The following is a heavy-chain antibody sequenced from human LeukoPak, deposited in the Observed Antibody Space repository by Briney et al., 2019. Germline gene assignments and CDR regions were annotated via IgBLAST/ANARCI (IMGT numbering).Heavy chain of an antibody. V-gene: IGHV4-61*02. CDR1: GGSISSGRYY. Sequence: SETLSLTCTVSGGSISSGRYYWNWIRQPAGKGLEWIGRIYTSGSTNYNPSLKSRITISVDTSKNQFSLKLSSVTAADTAVYYCARRGKTVRGVRNNWFDPWGQGTLVTVSS. CDR2: IYTSGST. J-gene: IGHJ5*02. CDR3: ARRGKTVRGVRNNWFDP. D-gene: IGHD3-10*01.